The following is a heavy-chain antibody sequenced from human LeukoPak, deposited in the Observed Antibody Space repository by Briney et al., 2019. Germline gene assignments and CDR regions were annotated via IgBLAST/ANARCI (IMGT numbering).Heavy chain of an antibody. D-gene: IGHD2-15*01. CDR1: GYTFTSYG. V-gene: IGHV1-18*01. Sequence: ASVKVSCKASGYTFTSYGISWVRQAPGQGLEWMGWISAYNGNTNYAQKLQGRVTMTTDTSTSTAYMELSSLRSEDTAEYYCARARAAGGVTPLYSISYVRDVWGQGPTVTVSS. CDR2: ISAYNGNT. CDR3: ARARAAGGVTPLYSISYVRDV. J-gene: IGHJ6*02.